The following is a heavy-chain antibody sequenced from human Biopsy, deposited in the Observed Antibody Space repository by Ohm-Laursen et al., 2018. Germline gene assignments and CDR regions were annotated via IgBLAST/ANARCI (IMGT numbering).Heavy chain of an antibody. D-gene: IGHD6-19*01. J-gene: IGHJ5*02. CDR3: ASDRDSSGSFRWNH. V-gene: IGHV3-30*03. CDR1: GFTFTSYG. CDR2: ISYDGSGE. Sequence: SLRLSCAASGFTFTSYGMHWVRQAPGKGLEWVAVISYDGSGEYYADSLQGRFTISRDNPKNTVDLQMNSLRAEDTAVYYCASDRDSSGSFRWNHWGQGTLVTVSS.